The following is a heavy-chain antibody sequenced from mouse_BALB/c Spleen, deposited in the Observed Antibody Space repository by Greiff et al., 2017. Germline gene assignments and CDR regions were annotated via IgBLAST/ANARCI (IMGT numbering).Heavy chain of an antibody. V-gene: IGHV1S127*01. CDR2: IDPSDSET. CDR3: ARKWDPYYFDY. Sequence: VQLQQSGPQLVRPGASVKISCKASGYSFTSYWMHWVKQRPGQGLEWIGMIDPSDSETRLNQKFKDKATLTVDKSSSTAYMQLSSPTSEDSAVYYCARKWDPYYFDYWGQGTTLTVSS. J-gene: IGHJ2*01. CDR1: GYSFTSYW. D-gene: IGHD4-1*01.